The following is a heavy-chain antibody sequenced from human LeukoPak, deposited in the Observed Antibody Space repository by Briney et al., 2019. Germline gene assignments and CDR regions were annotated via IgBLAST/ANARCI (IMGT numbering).Heavy chain of an antibody. V-gene: IGHV1-69*13. D-gene: IGHD2-15*01. CDR2: IIPISHTA. CDR3: ARGPRPLGYCSGGSCYRDAFDI. CDR1: GGTFSSYA. J-gene: IGHJ3*02. Sequence: SVEVSCKASGGTFSSYAISWVRQAPGQGLEWMGGIIPISHTANYAQKFQGRVTITADESTSSAYMELSSLRSEDTAVYYCARGPRPLGYCSGGSCYRDAFDIWGQGTMVTVSS.